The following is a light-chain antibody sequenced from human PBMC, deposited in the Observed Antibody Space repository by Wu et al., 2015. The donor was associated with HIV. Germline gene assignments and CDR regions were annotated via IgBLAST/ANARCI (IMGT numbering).Light chain of an antibody. Sequence: EIVMTQSPATLSVSPGERATLSCRASQSVSSNLAWYQQKPGQAPRLLIYGASTRATGIPARFSGSGSGTDFTLTISGLEPEDFAMYYCQQFGDTSYTFGQGTKLEIK. CDR2: GAS. CDR1: QSVSSN. CDR3: QQFGDTSYT. V-gene: IGKV3-15*01. J-gene: IGKJ2*01.